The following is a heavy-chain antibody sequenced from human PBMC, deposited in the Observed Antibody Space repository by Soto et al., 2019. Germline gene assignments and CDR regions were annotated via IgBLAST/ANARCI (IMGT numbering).Heavy chain of an antibody. Sequence: QVQLQESGPGLVKPSGTLSLTCAVSGGSITSNNWWSWVRQPPGKGLEWLGEIYYSGNTNYNPSLRGRVAMSVDKSQNQFSLWLTSVTAADTAVYYCARGFGHTSSWYFDLWGQGILITVSS. CDR3: ARGFGHTSSWYFDL. D-gene: IGHD6-13*01. CDR1: GGSITSNNW. J-gene: IGHJ4*02. V-gene: IGHV4-4*02. CDR2: IYYSGNT.